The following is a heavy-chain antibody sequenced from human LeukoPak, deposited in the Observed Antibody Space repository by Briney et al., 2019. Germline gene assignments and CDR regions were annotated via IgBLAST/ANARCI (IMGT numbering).Heavy chain of an antibody. V-gene: IGHV1-2*02. CDR1: GYTFTDYF. Sequence: ASVEVSCKASGYTFTDYFMHWVRQAPGQGLEWMGWINPNSGGTNYAQKFQGRVTMTRDTSISTAYLELSRLTSDDTAVYFCTRTLTRLVAGTGYPYWGQGTLVTVSS. J-gene: IGHJ4*02. D-gene: IGHD6-19*01. CDR2: INPNSGGT. CDR3: TRTLTRLVAGTGYPY.